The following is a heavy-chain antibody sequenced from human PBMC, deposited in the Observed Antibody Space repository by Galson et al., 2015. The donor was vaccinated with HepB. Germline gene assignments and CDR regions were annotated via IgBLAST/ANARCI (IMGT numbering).Heavy chain of an antibody. D-gene: IGHD6-19*01. Sequence: SLRLSCAASGFTFSSYAMHWVRQAPGKGLEWVAVISYDGSNKYYADSVKGRFTISRDNSKNTLYLQMNSLRAEDTAVYYYAREAEQWLVDGTLLNWGQGTLVTVSS. CDR1: GFTFSSYA. CDR2: ISYDGSNK. J-gene: IGHJ4*02. V-gene: IGHV3-30-3*01. CDR3: AREAEQWLVDGTLLN.